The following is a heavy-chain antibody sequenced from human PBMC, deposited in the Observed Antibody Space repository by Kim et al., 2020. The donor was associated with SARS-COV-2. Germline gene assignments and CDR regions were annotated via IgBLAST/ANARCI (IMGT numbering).Heavy chain of an antibody. CDR2: INHSGST. D-gene: IGHD6-13*01. J-gene: IGHJ5*02. V-gene: IGHV4-34*01. CDR3: ARGVSSSWYAWFDP. CDR1: GGSFSGYY. Sequence: SETLSLTCAVYGGSFSGYYWSWIRQPPGKGLEWIGEINHSGSTNYNPSLKSRVTISVDTSKNQFSLKLSSVTAADTAVYYCARGVSSSWYAWFDPWGQGTLVTVSS.